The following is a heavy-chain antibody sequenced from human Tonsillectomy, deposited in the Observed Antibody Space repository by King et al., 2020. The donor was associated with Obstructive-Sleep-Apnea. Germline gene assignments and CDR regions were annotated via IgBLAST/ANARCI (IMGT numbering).Heavy chain of an antibody. D-gene: IGHD6-13*01. CDR2: LTASGIIT. CDR1: GFTFSRCS. J-gene: IGHJ4*02. CDR3: AKDLRGPEAGTWYFDY. V-gene: IGHV3-23*04. Sequence: QLVQSGGDLVQPGGSLRLSCAASGFTFSRCSMGWVRQAPGKRLEWVSGLTASGIITYYAASVKGRFTISRDNSKNTLYLQLNSLRADDTAVYYCAKDLRGPEAGTWYFDYWGQGTLVTVSS.